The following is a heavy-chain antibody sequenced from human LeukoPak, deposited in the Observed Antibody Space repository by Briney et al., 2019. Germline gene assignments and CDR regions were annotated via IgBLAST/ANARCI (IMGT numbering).Heavy chain of an antibody. Sequence: GGPLRLSCAASGFTFSSYAMHWVRQAPGKGLEWVAVISYDGSNKYYADSVKGRFTISRDNSKNTLYLQMNSLRAEDTAVYYCARTDYDFWSGYRAFDYWGQGTLVTVSS. V-gene: IGHV3-30-3*01. D-gene: IGHD3-3*01. CDR1: GFTFSSYA. CDR3: ARTDYDFWSGYRAFDY. J-gene: IGHJ4*02. CDR2: ISYDGSNK.